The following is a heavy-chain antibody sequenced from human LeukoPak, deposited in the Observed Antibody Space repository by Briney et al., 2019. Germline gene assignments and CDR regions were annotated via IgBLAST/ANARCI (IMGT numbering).Heavy chain of an antibody. J-gene: IGHJ3*02. V-gene: IGHV3-23*01. CDR2: ISGSGGST. CDR3: AKDYRRYYYDSSGEGAFDI. CDR1: GFTFSRYG. D-gene: IGHD3-22*01. Sequence: RGSLRLSCAASGFTFSRYGMSWVRQAPGKGLEWVSAISGSGGSTYYADSVKGRFTISRDNSKNTLYLQMNSLRAEDTAVYYCAKDYRRYYYDSSGEGAFDIWGQGTMVTVSS.